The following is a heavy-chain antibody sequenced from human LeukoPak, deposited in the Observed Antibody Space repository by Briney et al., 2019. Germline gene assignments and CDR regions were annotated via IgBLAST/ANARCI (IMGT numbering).Heavy chain of an antibody. V-gene: IGHV1-69*13. D-gene: IGHD1/OR15-1a*01. CDR2: LIPLFGRA. CDR3: ASPKENNDYYFDY. J-gene: IGHJ4*02. CDR1: GGTFRNYA. Sequence: SVKVSCKASGGTFRNYALSWVRQAPGQGLEWMGGLIPLFGRAGYAQKFQGRVTIIADEATNTAYLELSSLTSDDTAIYYCASPKENNDYYFDYWGQGTLVTVST.